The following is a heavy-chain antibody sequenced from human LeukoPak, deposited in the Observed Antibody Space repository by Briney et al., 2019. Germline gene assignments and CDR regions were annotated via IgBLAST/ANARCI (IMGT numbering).Heavy chain of an antibody. CDR2: ISSSGSNI. Sequence: PGGSLRLSCAASGFTFSSYEMNWVRQAPREGLEWVSYISSSGSNIYYADSVKGRFTISRDNAKNSMYLQMNSLRAEDTAVYYCARETQYGDSVDYWGPGTLVTVSA. D-gene: IGHD2-21*02. CDR3: ARETQYGDSVDY. CDR1: GFTFSSYE. V-gene: IGHV3-48*03. J-gene: IGHJ4*02.